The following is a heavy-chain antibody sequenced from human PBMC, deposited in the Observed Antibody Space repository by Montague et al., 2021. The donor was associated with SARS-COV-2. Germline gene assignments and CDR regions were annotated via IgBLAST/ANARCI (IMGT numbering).Heavy chain of an antibody. V-gene: IGHV3-30*04. Sequence: SLRLSCAASGFSFSDFAMSRVRQAPGKGLEWVAVISYDGSNKYYADSVKGRFTISRDNSKNTLYLQMNSLRAEDTAVYYCARSLAATLLVYFDYWGKGTLVTVSS. CDR2: ISYDGSNK. J-gene: IGHJ4*02. CDR1: GFSFSDFA. CDR3: ARSLAATLLVYFDY. D-gene: IGHD2-15*01.